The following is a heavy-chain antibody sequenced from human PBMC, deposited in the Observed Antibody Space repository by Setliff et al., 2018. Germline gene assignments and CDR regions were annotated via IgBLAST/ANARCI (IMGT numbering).Heavy chain of an antibody. CDR1: SGSISSDNYY. CDR2: LSYNGNA. J-gene: IGHJ4*02. CDR3: ARSPSSGAYWNPRPFYSDY. V-gene: IGHV4-39*02. D-gene: IGHD1-26*01. Sequence: PSETLSLTCTVSSGSISSDNYYWGWIRQPPGKGLEWIGTLSYNGNAYYTPSLKSRVTISIDTSKNHFSLKVNSVTAADTALYYCARSPSSGAYWNPRPFYSDYWGQGTLVTVSS.